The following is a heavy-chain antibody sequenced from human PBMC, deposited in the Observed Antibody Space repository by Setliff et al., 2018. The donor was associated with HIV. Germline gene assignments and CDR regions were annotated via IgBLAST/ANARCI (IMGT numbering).Heavy chain of an antibody. CDR3: ARSARFFYASGSRRYFDL. Sequence: SETLSLTCSVSGGSISSYYWCWIRQPPGKGLEWIGYIYTSESSDYTPYLKSRCTFSVDTSKNQVSLKRSSVTAADTAVYYCARSARFFYASGSRRYFDLWGRGTLVTVSS. D-gene: IGHD3-10*01. V-gene: IGHV4-4*08. J-gene: IGHJ2*01. CDR1: GGSISSYY. CDR2: IYTSESS.